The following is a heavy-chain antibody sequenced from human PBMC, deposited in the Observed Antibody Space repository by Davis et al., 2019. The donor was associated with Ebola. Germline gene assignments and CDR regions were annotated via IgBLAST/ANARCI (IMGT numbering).Heavy chain of an antibody. CDR3: AKDIKGYYYYGMDV. J-gene: IGHJ6*04. Sequence: GESLKISCAASGFTFSSYWMSWVRQAPGKGLEWVSVIYSGGSTYYADSVKGRFTISRDNSKNSLYLQMNSLRTEDTALYYCAKDIKGYYYYGMDVWGKGTTVTVSS. CDR2: IYSGGST. CDR1: GFTFSSYW. V-gene: IGHV3-43*02.